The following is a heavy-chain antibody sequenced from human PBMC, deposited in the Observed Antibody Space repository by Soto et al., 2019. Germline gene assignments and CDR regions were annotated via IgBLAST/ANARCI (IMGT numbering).Heavy chain of an antibody. CDR2: ISGSGSTI. Sequence: GGSLRLSCYATGFTLSSHEMNWIRQTPGKRLEWIAKISGSGSTINYADSVKGRFTISRDNVQRTLHLQMDSLRVEDTGVYYCARGGVYWGRGTLVTVSS. J-gene: IGHJ1*01. D-gene: IGHD2-8*01. CDR1: GFTLSSHE. V-gene: IGHV3-48*03. CDR3: ARGGVY.